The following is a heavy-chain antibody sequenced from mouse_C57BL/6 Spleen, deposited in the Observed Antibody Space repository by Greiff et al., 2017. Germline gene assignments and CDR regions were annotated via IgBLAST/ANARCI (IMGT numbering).Heavy chain of an antibody. CDR3: ARASEEGGFDY. Sequence: QVQLQQSGAELVKPGASVKISCKASGNAFSSYWMNWVKQRPGKGFEWIGQFYLGDGVTNYNGKFKGKATLTADKSSSTAYMQLSSLTSEESAVYFCARASEEGGFDYWGQGTTLTVSS. D-gene: IGHD6-1*01. CDR1: GNAFSSYW. V-gene: IGHV1-80*01. CDR2: FYLGDGVT. J-gene: IGHJ2*01.